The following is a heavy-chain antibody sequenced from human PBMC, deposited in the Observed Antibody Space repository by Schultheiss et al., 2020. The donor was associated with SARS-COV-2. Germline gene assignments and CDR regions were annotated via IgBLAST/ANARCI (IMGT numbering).Heavy chain of an antibody. J-gene: IGHJ3*02. D-gene: IGHD1-26*01. CDR3: ARQDYYPDHDAFDI. Sequence: SETLSLTCTVSGGSISSYYWSWIRQPAGKGLEWIGRIYTSGSTYYNPSLKSRVTISVDTSKNQFSLKLSSVTAADTAVYYCARQDYYPDHDAFDIWGQGTMVTVSS. CDR2: IYTSGST. V-gene: IGHV4-4*07. CDR1: GGSISSYY.